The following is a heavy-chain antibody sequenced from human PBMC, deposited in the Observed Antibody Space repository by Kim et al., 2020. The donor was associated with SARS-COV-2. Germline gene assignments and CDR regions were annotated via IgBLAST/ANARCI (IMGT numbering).Heavy chain of an antibody. D-gene: IGHD4-17*01. CDR2: ITEDGSQK. J-gene: IGHJ4*02. CDR3: ARARRQNGDYDY. Sequence: GGSLRLSCAASGFTFSDYWMRWVRQTPGKGLEWVANITEDGSQKYYVDSVKGRFTISRDSVNNTLYLQMNSLRVEETAVYYCARARRQNGDYDYWGQGTLVTVSS. V-gene: IGHV3-7*02. CDR1: GFTFSDYW.